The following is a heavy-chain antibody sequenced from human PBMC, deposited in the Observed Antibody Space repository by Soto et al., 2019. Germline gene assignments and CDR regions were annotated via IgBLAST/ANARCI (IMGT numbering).Heavy chain of an antibody. CDR2: ISSSGSTI. D-gene: IGHD2-8*01. Sequence: EVQLVESGGGLVQPGGSLRLSCAASGFTFSSYSMNWVRQAPGTGLEWVSYISSSGSTIYYADSVKGRFTISRDNAENSLSLQMTSLRDDDTAGYYWGRGGGILYHLGDGWGQGSTVTVSS. J-gene: IGHJ6*02. V-gene: IGHV3-48*02. CDR1: GFTFSSYS. CDR3: GRGGGILYHLGDG.